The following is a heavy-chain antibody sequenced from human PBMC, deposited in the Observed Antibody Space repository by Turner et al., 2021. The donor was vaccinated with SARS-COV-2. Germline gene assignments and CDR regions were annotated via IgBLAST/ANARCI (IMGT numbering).Heavy chain of an antibody. CDR1: GGSISSSSYY. V-gene: IGHV4-39*01. J-gene: IGHJ6*02. D-gene: IGHD2-2*01. CDR3: ARQRLVVVPAAIINGMDV. CDR2: SSYSGST. Sequence: QLQLQESGPGLVKPSATLSLTCTVSGGSISSSSYYWGWIRQPPGKGLEWIGSSSYSGSTYYNPSLKSRVTISVDTSKNQFSLKLSSVTAADTAVYYCARQRLVVVPAAIINGMDVWGQGTTVTVSS.